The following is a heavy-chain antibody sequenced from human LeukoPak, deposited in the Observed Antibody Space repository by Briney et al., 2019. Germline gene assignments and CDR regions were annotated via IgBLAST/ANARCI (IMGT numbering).Heavy chain of an antibody. J-gene: IGHJ4*02. CDR2: ISYDGRNK. CDR1: GFTFNNYG. V-gene: IGHV3-30*18. Sequence: GKSLRLSCAASGFTFNNYGMHWVRQAPGKGLEWVAVISYDGRNKHYPDSVKGRFTISRDISTDTLWLQMDSLRTEDTAVYYCAKGPLRGTATAIDYWGQGTLVTVSS. CDR3: AKGPLRGTATAIDY. D-gene: IGHD5-18*01.